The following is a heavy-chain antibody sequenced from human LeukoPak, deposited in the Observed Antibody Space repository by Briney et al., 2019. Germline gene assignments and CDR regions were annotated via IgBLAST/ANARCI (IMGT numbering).Heavy chain of an antibody. CDR3: ARHGGYCSSTSCYYYYGMDV. CDR1: GYSFTSYW. V-gene: IGHV5-51*01. D-gene: IGHD2-2*01. CDR2: IYPGDSDT. Sequence: GESLKISRKGSGYSFTSYWIGWVRQMPGKGLEWMGIIYPGDSDTRYSPSFQGQVTISADKSISTAYLQWSSLKASDTAMYYCARHGGYCSSTSCYYYYGMDVWGQGTTVTVSS. J-gene: IGHJ6*02.